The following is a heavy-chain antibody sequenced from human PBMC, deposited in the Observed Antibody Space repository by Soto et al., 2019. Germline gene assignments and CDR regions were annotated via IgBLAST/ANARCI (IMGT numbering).Heavy chain of an antibody. D-gene: IGHD4-17*01. CDR1: GFTFDDYA. CDR3: AKAAHWGYGDYYAEYFQH. J-gene: IGHJ1*01. CDR2: ISWNSGSI. V-gene: IGHV3-9*01. Sequence: EVQLVESGGGLVQPGRSLRLSCAASGFTFDDYAMHWVRQAQGKGLEWVSGISWNSGSIGYADSVKGRFTISRDNAKNSLYLQMNSLRAEDTVLYYCAKAAHWGYGDYYAEYFQHWGQGTLVTVSS.